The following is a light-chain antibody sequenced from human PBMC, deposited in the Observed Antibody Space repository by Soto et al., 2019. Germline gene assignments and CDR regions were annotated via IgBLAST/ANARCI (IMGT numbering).Light chain of an antibody. CDR3: MQALQTPIT. CDR1: QSLLHTNGHNS. J-gene: IGKJ4*01. V-gene: IGKV2-28*01. Sequence: EIVMTQSPLSLPVTPGESASISCRSTQSLLHTNGHNSLDWYLQKAGQSPQLLIFLSSNRASGVRSRFSGGGSGTHFTLNISRVGAEDVGLYFCMQALQTPITFCGGTKVEIK. CDR2: LSS.